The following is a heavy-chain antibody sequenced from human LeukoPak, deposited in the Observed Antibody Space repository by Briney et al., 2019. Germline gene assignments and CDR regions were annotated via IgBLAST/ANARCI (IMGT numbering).Heavy chain of an antibody. J-gene: IGHJ4*02. CDR1: GFMFSDYY. Sequence: GGSLRLSCAASGFMFSDYYMSWIRQAPGKGLEWVSYISNNGSFLYYADSVKGRFTISRDNAKNSLYLEMNSLRAEDTAVYYCASTGYYESSGHYFDYWGQGTLVTVFS. V-gene: IGHV3-11*01. CDR2: ISNNGSFL. CDR3: ASTGYYESSGHYFDY. D-gene: IGHD3-22*01.